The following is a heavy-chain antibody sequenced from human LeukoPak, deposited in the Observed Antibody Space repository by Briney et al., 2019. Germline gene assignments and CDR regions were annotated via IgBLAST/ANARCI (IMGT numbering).Heavy chain of an antibody. CDR1: VGSFSSYA. Sequence: SVKVSCKASVGSFSSYAISWVRQAPGQGLEWMGRIILIFGTANYAQKFQGRVTITTDESTSTSSMGRSSLRSEDTAVYYCATALDSSSSPFGLHDYYMDVWGKGTTVTVSS. D-gene: IGHD6-6*01. CDR3: ATALDSSSSPFGLHDYYMDV. V-gene: IGHV1-69*05. J-gene: IGHJ6*03. CDR2: IILIFGTA.